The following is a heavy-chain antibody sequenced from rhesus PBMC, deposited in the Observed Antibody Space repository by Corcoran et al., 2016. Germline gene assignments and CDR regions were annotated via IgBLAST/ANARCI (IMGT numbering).Heavy chain of an antibody. CDR2: IIPLVGIT. J-gene: IGHJ4*01. D-gene: IGHD2-15*01. Sequence: QVQLVQSGAEVKKPGASVKVSCKASGFTFGSYAISWGRQAPGQGLEWMGVIIPLVGITNYAEKFQGRVTITADTSTSTAYMELSSLRSEDTAVYYCARGWYCSSTYCSDIYFDYWGQGVLVIVSS. V-gene: IGHV1-198*02. CDR1: GFTFGSYA. CDR3: ARGWYCSSTYCSDIYFDY.